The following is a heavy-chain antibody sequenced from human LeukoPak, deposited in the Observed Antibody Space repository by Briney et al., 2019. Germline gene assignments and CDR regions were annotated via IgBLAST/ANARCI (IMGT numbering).Heavy chain of an antibody. Sequence: GASVKVSCKASGYTFTSYAINWVRQAPGQGLEWMGWISAYNGDTNYAQKLQGRVTMTTDSSTSTAYMDLRSLRSDDTAVYYCARDYDYGFCDYWGQGTLVTVSS. V-gene: IGHV1-18*01. J-gene: IGHJ4*02. CDR2: ISAYNGDT. CDR3: ARDYDYGFCDY. D-gene: IGHD3-16*01. CDR1: GYTFTSYA.